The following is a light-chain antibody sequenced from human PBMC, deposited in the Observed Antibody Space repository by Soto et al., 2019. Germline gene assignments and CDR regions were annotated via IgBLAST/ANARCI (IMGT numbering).Light chain of an antibody. Sequence: IPLTQSPSSLSASVGDRVTITCRASQGIYSYLAWYQQKPGKAPKLLIYLASTLQSGVPSRFSGSGSGTDFSPTISSLQPEDVATYYYQYLNSFPLSFGGGTKVEIK. CDR2: LAS. CDR3: QYLNSFPLS. CDR1: QGIYSY. V-gene: IGKV1-9*01. J-gene: IGKJ4*01.